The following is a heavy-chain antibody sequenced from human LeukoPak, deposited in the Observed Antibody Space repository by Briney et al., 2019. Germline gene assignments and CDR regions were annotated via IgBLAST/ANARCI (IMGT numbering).Heavy chain of an antibody. J-gene: IGHJ4*02. Sequence: GGSLRLSCAASGFTFSSYGMHWVRQAPGKGLEWVGFIRYDGSNKYYADSVKGRFTISRDNSKNTLCLQMNSLRAEDTAVYYCAKDLGWESGYDIFDYWGQGTLVTVSS. CDR2: IRYDGSNK. D-gene: IGHD5-12*01. CDR3: AKDLGWESGYDIFDY. V-gene: IGHV3-30*02. CDR1: GFTFSSYG.